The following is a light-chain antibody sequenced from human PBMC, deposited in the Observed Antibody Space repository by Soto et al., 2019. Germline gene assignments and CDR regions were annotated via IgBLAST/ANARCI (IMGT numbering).Light chain of an antibody. CDR3: QQYGSSPRT. CDR2: DAS. J-gene: IGKJ1*01. CDR1: QSVSSTY. V-gene: IGKV3-20*01. Sequence: ELVLTQSPATLSLSPGERATLSCRASQSVSSTYLAWYQQKPGQAPRLLIYDASSRATGVPDRFSGSGSGTDFTLIISRLEPEDFAVYFCQQYGSSPRTFGQGTKVEIK.